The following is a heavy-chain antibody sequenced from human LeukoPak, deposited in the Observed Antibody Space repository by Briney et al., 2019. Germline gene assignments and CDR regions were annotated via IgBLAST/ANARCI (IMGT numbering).Heavy chain of an antibody. J-gene: IGHJ4*02. CDR1: GFTFSSYE. CDR3: ARDFLTGYFDY. D-gene: IGHD3-9*01. CDR2: ISSGGSTV. Sequence: GGSLRLSCAASGFTFSSYEMNWVRQAPGKELEWVSYISSGGSTVHYADSVKGRFTISRDNVKNSLFLQMNSLSDEDTAVYYCARDFLTGYFDYWGQGPLVTVSS. V-gene: IGHV3-48*03.